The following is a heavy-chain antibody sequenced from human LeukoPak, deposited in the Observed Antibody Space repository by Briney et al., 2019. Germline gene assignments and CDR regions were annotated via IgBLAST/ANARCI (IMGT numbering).Heavy chain of an antibody. V-gene: IGHV4-39*07. CDR1: GGSISSSSYY. CDR2: IYYSGST. Sequence: SETLSLTCTVSGGSISSSSYYWGWIRQPPGKGLEWIGSIYYSGSTYYNPSLKSRVTISVDTSKNQFSLKLSSVTAADTAVYYCARDKSLYYDSSGYDWGQGTLVTVSS. CDR3: ARDKSLYYDSSGYD. D-gene: IGHD3-22*01. J-gene: IGHJ4*02.